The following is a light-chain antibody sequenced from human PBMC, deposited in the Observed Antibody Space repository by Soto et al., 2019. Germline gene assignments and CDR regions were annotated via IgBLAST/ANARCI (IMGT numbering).Light chain of an antibody. CDR3: QQSYSTPQT. Sequence: IQLTLSLSSLSAXVGDXVTIXXRASQRISSYLNWYQQKPGKAPKLLIYAASSLQSGVPSRFSGSGSGTDFTLTIRSLQPEDFATYYCQQSYSTPQTFGQGT. CDR2: AAS. J-gene: IGKJ5*01. CDR1: QRISSY. V-gene: IGKV1-39*01.